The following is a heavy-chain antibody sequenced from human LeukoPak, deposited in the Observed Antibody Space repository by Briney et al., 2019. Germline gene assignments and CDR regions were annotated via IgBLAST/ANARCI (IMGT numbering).Heavy chain of an antibody. CDR2: LDPSDSYT. V-gene: IGHV5-10-1*01. CDR3: ASGYGGYVYDY. J-gene: IGHJ4*02. Sequence: GQSLKTSSKGSGYSFTSYWISWVRQILGKGLEWMGRLDPSDSYTNYSPSFQGHVTISADKSISTAYLQWSSLKASDTAMYYCASGYGGYVYDYWGQGTLVTVSS. D-gene: IGHD5-12*01. CDR1: GYSFTSYW.